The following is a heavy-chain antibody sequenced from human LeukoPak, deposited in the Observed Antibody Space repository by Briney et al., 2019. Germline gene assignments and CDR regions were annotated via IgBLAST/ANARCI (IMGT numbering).Heavy chain of an antibody. V-gene: IGHV3-7*05. CDR2: IKQDGSEK. J-gene: IGHJ4*02. D-gene: IGHD6-13*01. CDR1: GFTYSSYW. CDR3: ARGIAAGVFDY. Sequence: GWALRLSCPASGFTYSSYWMSWVRQAPGKGLEWVANIKQDGSEKYYVDSVKGRFTISRDNAKNSLYLQMNSLRAEDTAVYYCARGIAAGVFDYWGQGTLVTVSS.